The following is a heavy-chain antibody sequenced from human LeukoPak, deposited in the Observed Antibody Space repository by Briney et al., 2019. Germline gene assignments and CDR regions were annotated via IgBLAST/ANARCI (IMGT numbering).Heavy chain of an antibody. V-gene: IGHV1-2*02. CDR3: ARGSGNYWFDP. J-gene: IGHJ5*02. CDR1: GYTFTAYY. Sequence: ASVKVSCKASGYTFTAYYIHWVRQAPGQGLEWMAWINPNTGDTNYAQKFQGRVIMARDTSISTAYMELSRLRSDDTAAYYCARGSGNYWFDPWGQGTLVTVSS. CDR2: INPNTGDT. D-gene: IGHD1-26*01.